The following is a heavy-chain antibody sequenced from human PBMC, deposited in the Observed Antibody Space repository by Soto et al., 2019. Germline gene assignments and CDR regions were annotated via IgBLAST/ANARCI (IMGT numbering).Heavy chain of an antibody. D-gene: IGHD2-21*02. V-gene: IGHV3-30*18. CDR2: ISYDGSNK. CDR1: GFTFSSYG. J-gene: IGHJ4*02. CDR3: AKDGCGGDCVRVGY. Sequence: QVQLVESGGGVVQPGRSLRLSCAASGFTFSSYGMHWVRQAPGKGLEWVAVISYDGSNKYYADSVKGRFTISRDNSKNTLYLQMNSLRAEDTAVYYCAKDGCGGDCVRVGYWGQGTLVTVSS.